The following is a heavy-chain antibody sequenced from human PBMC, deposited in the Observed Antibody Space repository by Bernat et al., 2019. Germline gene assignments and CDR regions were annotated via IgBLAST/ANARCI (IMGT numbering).Heavy chain of an antibody. CDR2: INPNSGGT. J-gene: IGHJ6*02. CDR1: GYTFTGYY. V-gene: IGHV1-2*04. CDR3: ARDLNPGHYDYGMDV. D-gene: IGHD2-8*02. Sequence: QVQLVQSGAEVKKPGASVKVSCKASGYTFTGYYMHWVRQAPGQGLEWMGWINPNSGGTNYAQKFQGWVTMTRDTSISTAYMKLSRLRSDDTAVYYCARDLNPGHYDYGMDVWGQGTTVTVSS.